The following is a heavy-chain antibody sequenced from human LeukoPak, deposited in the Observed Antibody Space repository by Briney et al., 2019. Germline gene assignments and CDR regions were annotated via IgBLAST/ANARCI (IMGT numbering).Heavy chain of an antibody. Sequence: ASVKVSCTASGYTFTSYYMHWVRQAPGQGLEWMGIINPSGGSTSYAQKFQGRVTMTRDTSTSTVYMELSSLRSEDTAVYYCARDTDSSGYYGIGFYWGQGTLVTVSS. V-gene: IGHV1-46*01. CDR1: GYTFTSYY. D-gene: IGHD3-22*01. CDR2: INPSGGST. CDR3: ARDTDSSGYYGIGFY. J-gene: IGHJ4*02.